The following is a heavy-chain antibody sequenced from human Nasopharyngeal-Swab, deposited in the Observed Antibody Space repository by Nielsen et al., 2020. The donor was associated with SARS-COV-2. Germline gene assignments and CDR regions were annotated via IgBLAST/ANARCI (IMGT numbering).Heavy chain of an antibody. V-gene: IGHV3-11*04. CDR2: ISSSGSTI. J-gene: IGHJ3*02. CDR3: ARVDQGGYCSSTSCYAFDI. CDR1: GFTFSDYY. D-gene: IGHD2-2*01. Sequence: GESLKISCAASGFTFSDYYMSWIRQAPGKGLVWVSYISSSGSTIYYADSVKGRFTISRDNAKNSLYLQMNSLRAEDTAVYYCARVDQGGYCSSTSCYAFDIWGQGTMVTVSS.